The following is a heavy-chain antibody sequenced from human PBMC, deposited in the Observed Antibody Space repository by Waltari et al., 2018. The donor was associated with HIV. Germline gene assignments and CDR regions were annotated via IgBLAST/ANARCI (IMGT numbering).Heavy chain of an antibody. CDR1: GGSISSGSYY. CDR3: AREEVPQYSSSSIDY. D-gene: IGHD6-6*01. CDR2: IYTSGST. J-gene: IGHJ4*02. Sequence: QVQLQESGPGLVKPSQTLSLTCTAPGGSISSGSYYWSWIRQPAGKGLAWIGRIYTSGSTNYNPSLKSRVTISVDTSKNQFSLKLSSVTAADTAVYYCAREEVPQYSSSSIDYWGQGTLVTVSS. V-gene: IGHV4-61*02.